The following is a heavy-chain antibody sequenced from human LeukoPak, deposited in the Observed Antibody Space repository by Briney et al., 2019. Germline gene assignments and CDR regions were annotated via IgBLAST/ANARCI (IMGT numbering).Heavy chain of an antibody. D-gene: IGHD3-9*01. Sequence: ASVKVSCKASGGTFSSYAISWVRQAPGQGLEWMGGIIPIFGTANYAQKFQGRATITADESTSTAYMELSSLRSEDTAVYYCARERSHVDILTGYYTYHYYYGMDVWGKGTTVAVSS. CDR2: IIPIFGTA. J-gene: IGHJ6*04. CDR1: GGTFSSYA. V-gene: IGHV1-69*13. CDR3: ARERSHVDILTGYYTYHYYYGMDV.